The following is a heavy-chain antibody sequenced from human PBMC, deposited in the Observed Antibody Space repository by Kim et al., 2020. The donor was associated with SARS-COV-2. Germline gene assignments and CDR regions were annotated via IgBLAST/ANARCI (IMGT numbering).Heavy chain of an antibody. J-gene: IGHJ4*02. CDR3: AGTARGANFDY. V-gene: IGHV4-4*09. D-gene: IGHD1-26*01. Sequence: NHNPTLSSQDTISVDTSKNRFSLKLSSVTAADTAVYYCAGTARGANFDYWGRGALVTVSS.